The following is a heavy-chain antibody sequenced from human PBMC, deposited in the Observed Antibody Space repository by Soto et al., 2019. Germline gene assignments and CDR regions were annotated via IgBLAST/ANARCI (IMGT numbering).Heavy chain of an antibody. Sequence: SETLSLTCTVSGGSISSGDYYWSWIRQPPGKGLEWIGYIYYSGSTYYNPSLKSRVTISVDTSKNQFSLKLSSVTAADTAVYYCARSYDSSGYYYNWFDPWGQGTLVTVS. CDR1: GGSISSGDYY. V-gene: IGHV4-30-4*01. J-gene: IGHJ5*02. CDR2: IYYSGST. CDR3: ARSYDSSGYYYNWFDP. D-gene: IGHD3-22*01.